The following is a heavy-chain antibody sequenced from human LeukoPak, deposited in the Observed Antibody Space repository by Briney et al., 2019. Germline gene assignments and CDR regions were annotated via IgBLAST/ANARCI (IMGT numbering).Heavy chain of an antibody. CDR2: IYTSGST. D-gene: IGHD3-22*01. J-gene: IGHJ4*02. Sequence: SETLSLTCTVSGGSISSDSYYWRWIRQPAGKGLEWIVRIYTSGSTNYNPSLKSRFTISVDTSKNPFSLKLSSVTAADPAVYYCARDSIGYYYLFDYWGQGTLVTVSS. CDR3: ARDSIGYYYLFDY. V-gene: IGHV4-61*02. CDR1: GGSISSDSYY.